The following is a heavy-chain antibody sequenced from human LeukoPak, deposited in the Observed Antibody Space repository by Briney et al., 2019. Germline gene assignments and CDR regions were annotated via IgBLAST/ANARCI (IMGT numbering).Heavy chain of an antibody. CDR1: RFTFSSYA. J-gene: IGHJ4*02. CDR3: ARGGSGGYYPYYFDY. D-gene: IGHD3-10*01. Sequence: GGSLSLSCVASRFTFSSYAMHWVRQAPGKGLEWVAVISYDGTNKYYADSVKGRFTISRDNSKNTLYLQMTSLRAEDTAVYYCARGGSGGYYPYYFDYWGQGNVVTVSS. CDR2: ISYDGTNK. V-gene: IGHV3-30-3*01.